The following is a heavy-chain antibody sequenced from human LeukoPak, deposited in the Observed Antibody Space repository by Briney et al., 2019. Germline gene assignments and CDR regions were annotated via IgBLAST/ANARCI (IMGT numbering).Heavy chain of an antibody. D-gene: IGHD6-19*01. Sequence: ASVKVSCKASGYTFTGYYMHWVRQAPGQGLEWMGWINPNSGGTNYAQKFQGRVTMTRDTSISTAYMELSRLRSDDTAVYYCARDRWQWLVRGAFDIWGQGTMVTVSS. CDR2: INPNSGGT. CDR3: ARDRWQWLVRGAFDI. CDR1: GYTFTGYY. J-gene: IGHJ3*02. V-gene: IGHV1-2*02.